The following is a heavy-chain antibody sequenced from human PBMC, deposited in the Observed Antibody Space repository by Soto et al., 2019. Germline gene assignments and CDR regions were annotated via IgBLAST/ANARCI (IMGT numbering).Heavy chain of an antibody. D-gene: IGHD1-26*01. Sequence: SETLSLTYAVSGGSISSGGYSWSWIRQPPGKGLEWIGYIYHSGSTYYNPSLKSRVTISVDRSKNQFSLKLSSVTAADTAVYYCARAGVVGATALDYWGQGTLVTVSS. V-gene: IGHV4-30-2*01. CDR3: ARAGVVGATALDY. CDR2: IYHSGST. CDR1: GGSISSGGYS. J-gene: IGHJ4*02.